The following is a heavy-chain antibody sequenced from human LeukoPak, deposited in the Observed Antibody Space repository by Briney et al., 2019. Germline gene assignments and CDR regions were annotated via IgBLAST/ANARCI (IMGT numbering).Heavy chain of an antibody. V-gene: IGHV3-30*04. CDR3: ARDWGSYYDILNCGPQLYYYYGMDV. J-gene: IGHJ6*04. Sequence: PGRSLRLSCAASGFTFSSYAMHWVRQAPGKGLEWVAVISYDGSNKYYADSVKGRFTISRDNSKNTLYLQMNSLRAEDTAVYYCARDWGSYYDILNCGPQLYYYYGMDVWGKGTTVTVSS. D-gene: IGHD3-9*01. CDR1: GFTFSSYA. CDR2: ISYDGSNK.